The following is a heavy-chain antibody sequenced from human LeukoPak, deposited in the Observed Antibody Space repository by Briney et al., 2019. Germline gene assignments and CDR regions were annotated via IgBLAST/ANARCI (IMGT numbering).Heavy chain of an antibody. V-gene: IGHV4-59*01. J-gene: IGHJ4*02. CDR1: GGSFSGYY. CDR3: ARGVYIAAAQYAY. CDR2: IYYSGTT. D-gene: IGHD6-13*01. Sequence: PSETLSLTCAVYGGSFSGYYWSWIRQPPGKGLEWIGYIYYSGTTNYNPSLKSRVTISVDTSKNQFSLRLSSVTAADTAVYYCARGVYIAAAQYAYWGQGTLVTVSS.